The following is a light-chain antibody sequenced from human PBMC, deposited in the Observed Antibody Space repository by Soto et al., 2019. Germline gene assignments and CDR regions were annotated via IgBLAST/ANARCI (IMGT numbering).Light chain of an antibody. CDR3: QHYDNLPDSA. V-gene: IGKV1-33*01. Sequence: DIQMTQSPSSLSASVGDRVTITCQASQDISNYLNWYQQKPGKAPKLLIYDASNLETGVPSRFSGSGSGTDFTFTISSLQPEDIATYYCQHYDNLPDSAFGPGTKVDIK. CDR2: DAS. CDR1: QDISNY. J-gene: IGKJ3*01.